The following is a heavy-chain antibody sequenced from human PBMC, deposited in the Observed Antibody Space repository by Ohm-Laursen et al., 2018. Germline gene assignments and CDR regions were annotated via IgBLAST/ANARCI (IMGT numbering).Heavy chain of an antibody. Sequence: SLRLSCSASGFTVSSNYMSWVRQAPGKGLEWVSVIYSGGSTYYADSVKGRFTISRDNSKNTLYLQMNSLKTEDTAVYFCATDIAEAGEGEFDYWGQGTLVTVSS. J-gene: IGHJ4*02. D-gene: IGHD6-19*01. CDR1: GFTVSSNY. V-gene: IGHV3-53*01. CDR3: ATDIAEAGEGEFDY. CDR2: IYSGGST.